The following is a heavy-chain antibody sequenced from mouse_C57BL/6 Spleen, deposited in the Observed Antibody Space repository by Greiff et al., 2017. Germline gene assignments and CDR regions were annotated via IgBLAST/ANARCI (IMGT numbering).Heavy chain of an antibody. CDR3: AGDRSGTGAMDY. CDR2: ITHSGET. Sequence: VKLMESGPGLVKPSQSLFLTCSITGFPITSGYYWIWLRQSPGKPLEWMGYITHSGETFYNPSLQSPISITRETSKNQFFLQLNSVTTEDTAMYYCAGDRSGTGAMDYWGQGTSVTVSS. J-gene: IGHJ4*01. V-gene: IGHV12-3*01. CDR1: GFPITSGYY. D-gene: IGHD4-1*01.